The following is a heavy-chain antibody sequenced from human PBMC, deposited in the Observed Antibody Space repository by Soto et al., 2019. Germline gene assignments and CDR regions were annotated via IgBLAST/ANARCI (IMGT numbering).Heavy chain of an antibody. J-gene: IGHJ4*02. CDR2: IYYSGST. V-gene: IGHV4-31*03. CDR3: ARGIAAAFDY. D-gene: IGHD6-13*01. Sequence: SETLSLTCTVSGGSISSGGYYWSWIRQHPGKGLEWIGYIYYSGSTYYNPSLKSRVTISVDTSKNQFSLKLSSVTAADTDVYYCARGIAAAFDYWGQGTLVTVSS. CDR1: GGSISSGGYY.